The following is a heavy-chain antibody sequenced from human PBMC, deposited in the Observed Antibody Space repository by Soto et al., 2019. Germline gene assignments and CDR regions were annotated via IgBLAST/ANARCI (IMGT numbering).Heavy chain of an antibody. D-gene: IGHD5-18*01. CDR3: ARIEGSGGYTYGWIDF. CDR2: ISTSGDNI. V-gene: IGHV3-48*03. CDR1: GFIFNSYE. Sequence: GGSLRLSCAASGFIFNSYEMSWVRQAPGKGLEWVSYISTSGDNIHYADSVKGRFSISRDNAKNSLYLQMNSLRAEDTAVYYCARIEGSGGYTYGWIDFWGQGT. J-gene: IGHJ4*02.